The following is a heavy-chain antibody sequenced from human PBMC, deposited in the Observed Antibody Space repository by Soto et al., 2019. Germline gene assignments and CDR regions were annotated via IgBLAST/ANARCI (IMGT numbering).Heavy chain of an antibody. J-gene: IGHJ4*02. D-gene: IGHD4-17*01. CDR2: ISAYNGNT. V-gene: IGHV1-18*01. CDR3: ARDPTPDRLRLFDY. CDR1: GCTLSNYG. Sequence: GSPVKVPCKASGCTLSNYGFSWVRQAPGQGLEWMGWISAYNGNTNYAQKLQGRVTMTTDTSTSTAYMELRSLRSDDTAVYYCARDPTPDRLRLFDYWGQGTLVTVSS.